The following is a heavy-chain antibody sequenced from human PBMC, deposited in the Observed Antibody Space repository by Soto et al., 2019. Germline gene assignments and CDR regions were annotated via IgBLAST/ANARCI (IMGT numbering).Heavy chain of an antibody. CDR3: ARGGPYCSSTSCPLDY. J-gene: IGHJ4*02. Sequence: SETRSLTCTVSGGSISSGGYYWSWIRQHPGKGLEWIGYIYYSGSTYYNPSLKSRVTISVDTSKNQFSLKLSSVTAADTAVYYCARGGPYCSSTSCPLDYWGQGTLVTVSS. CDR1: GGSISSGGYY. CDR2: IYYSGST. D-gene: IGHD2-2*01. V-gene: IGHV4-31*03.